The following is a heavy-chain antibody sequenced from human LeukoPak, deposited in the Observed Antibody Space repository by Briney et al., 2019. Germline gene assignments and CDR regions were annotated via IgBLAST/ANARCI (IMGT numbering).Heavy chain of an antibody. D-gene: IGHD2-15*01. J-gene: IGHJ4*02. CDR3: ARRRSCSGGRCYEDFDY. CDR1: GYSFTSYW. Sequence: GEPLRISCKGSGYSFTSYWVGWVRQMPGEGLEWMGIISPGDSDTRYNPSFRGQVTISADKSISTAYLQWSSLKASDTAMYYCARRRSCSGGRCYEDFDYWGQGTLVTVSS. V-gene: IGHV5-51*01. CDR2: ISPGDSDT.